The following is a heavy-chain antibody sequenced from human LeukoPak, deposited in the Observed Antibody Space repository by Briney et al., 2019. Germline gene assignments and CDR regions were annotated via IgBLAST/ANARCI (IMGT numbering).Heavy chain of an antibody. CDR3: ARPNYYDSSGYLPFDY. CDR1: GGTFSSYA. Sequence: GSSVKVSCKASGGTFSSYAISWVRQAPGQGLEWMGRIIPILGIASYAQKFQGRVTITADKSTSTAYMELSSLRSEDTAVYYCARPNYYDSSGYLPFDYWGQGTLVTVSS. CDR2: IIPILGIA. J-gene: IGHJ4*02. V-gene: IGHV1-69*04. D-gene: IGHD3-22*01.